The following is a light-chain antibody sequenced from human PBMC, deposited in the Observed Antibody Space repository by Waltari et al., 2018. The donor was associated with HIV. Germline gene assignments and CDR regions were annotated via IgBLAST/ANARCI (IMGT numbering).Light chain of an antibody. CDR3: QQYIGSPRT. J-gene: IGKJ1*01. CDR1: QTISSTY. CDR2: GAS. V-gene: IGKV3-20*01. Sequence: EIALTQSPDTLSLSPGERATLSCRASQTISSTYLAWYQQKPGQAPRLLIYGASSRATGIPDRFSGSVSGTDFTLTISSLEPEDCAVYYCQQYIGSPRTFGQGTKVELK.